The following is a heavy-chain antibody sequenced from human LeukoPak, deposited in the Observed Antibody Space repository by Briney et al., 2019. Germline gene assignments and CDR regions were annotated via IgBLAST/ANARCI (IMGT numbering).Heavy chain of an antibody. J-gene: IGHJ4*02. D-gene: IGHD3-10*01. V-gene: IGHV3-23*01. CDR2: TSSSGSST. Sequence: GGSLRLSCAASGFTFSSYAMSWVRQAPGKGLQWVSATSSSGSSTYYADSVNGHFTISRDNSKNTLYLQFNCLRVKDTAVYYCAKMMTASGSRFDYWGQGTLVTVSS. CDR3: AKMMTASGSRFDY. CDR1: GFTFSSYA.